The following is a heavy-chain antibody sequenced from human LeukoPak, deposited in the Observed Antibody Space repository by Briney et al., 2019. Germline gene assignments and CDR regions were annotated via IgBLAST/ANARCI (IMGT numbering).Heavy chain of an antibody. CDR1: GFTFKSYG. D-gene: IGHD2-21*01. CDR2: ISGRGSST. Sequence: PGGSLRLSCAVSGFTFKSYGMSWVRQAPGRGLEWVSGISGRGSSTHYADSVKGRFTISRDPTKNTVYLQMNSLRVEDTAVYYCAKENLMVITTSYMDVWGNGTTVTVSS. V-gene: IGHV3-23*01. CDR3: AKENLMVITTSYMDV. J-gene: IGHJ6*03.